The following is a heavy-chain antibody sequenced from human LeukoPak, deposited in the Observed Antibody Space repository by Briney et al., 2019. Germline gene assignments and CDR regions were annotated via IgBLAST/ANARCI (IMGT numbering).Heavy chain of an antibody. D-gene: IGHD5-18*01. Sequence: PSETLSLTCTVSGGSISTYYWSWIRQPPGKGLDWVGFIYYTGSTNYNPSLKSGVIISLDTSKNQLSLKLTSVTAADTAVYYCARSGYSYASGYYFDFWGQGTLVTVSS. V-gene: IGHV4-59*01. CDR2: IYYTGST. CDR1: GGSISTYY. CDR3: ARSGYSYASGYYFDF. J-gene: IGHJ4*02.